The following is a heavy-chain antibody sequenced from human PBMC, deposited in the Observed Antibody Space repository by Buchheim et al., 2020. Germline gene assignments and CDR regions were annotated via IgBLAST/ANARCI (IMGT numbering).Heavy chain of an antibody. CDR1: GFHFYNYG. V-gene: IGHV3-30*02. CDR3: VLYATVYYNGMDV. D-gene: IGHD2-15*01. J-gene: IGHJ6*02. CDR2: IRHDGTNK. Sequence: QVQLVQSGGGVVQPGRSLRISCAASGFHFYNYGMKWVRQATGHGLEWVACIRHDGTNKLYADSVTGRFTISRDDSKHTPYLQMNGLRAEDTAVYYCVLYATVYYNGMDVWGQGTT.